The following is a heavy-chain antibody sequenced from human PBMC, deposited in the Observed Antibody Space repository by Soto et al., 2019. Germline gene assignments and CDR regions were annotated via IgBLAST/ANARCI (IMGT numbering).Heavy chain of an antibody. CDR3: ARGAVGATGGGDY. J-gene: IGHJ4*02. D-gene: IGHD1-26*01. CDR2: IYYSGST. CDR1: GGSISSGGYY. Sequence: SETLSLTCTVSGGSISSGGYYWSWIRQHPGKGLEWIGYIYYSGSTYYNPSLKSRVTISVDTSKNQFSLKLSSVTAADTAVYYCARGAVGATGGGDYWGQGTLVTVSS. V-gene: IGHV4-31*03.